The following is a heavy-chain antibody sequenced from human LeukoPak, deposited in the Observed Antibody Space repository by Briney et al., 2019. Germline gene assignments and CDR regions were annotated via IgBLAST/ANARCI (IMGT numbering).Heavy chain of an antibody. CDR1: GFTVSSSY. CDR3: ARARCDTCGYGS. V-gene: IGHV3-66*02. Sequence: GGSLRLSCAASGFTVSSSYMSWVRQAPGKGLEWVAVLYSGGHTDCAVSVRGRFTISRDTSTNTVSLQMNSLRAEDTAEYYCARARCDTCGYGSWGQGTLVTVSS. D-gene: IGHD3-22*01. CDR2: LYSGGHT. J-gene: IGHJ5*02.